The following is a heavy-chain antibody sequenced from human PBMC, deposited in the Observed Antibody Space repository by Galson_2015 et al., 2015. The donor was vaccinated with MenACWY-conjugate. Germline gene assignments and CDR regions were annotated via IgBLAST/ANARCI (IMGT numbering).Heavy chain of an antibody. D-gene: IGHD2-2*01. CDR3: ARDKDVVVPAAIGGWFDP. V-gene: IGHV1-46*01. Sequence: SVKVPCKASGYTFTSYYMHWVRQAPGQGLEWMGIINPSGGSTSYAQKFQGRVTMTRDTSTSTVYMELSSLRSEDTAVYYCARDKDVVVPAAIGGWFDPWGQGTLVTVSS. CDR2: INPSGGST. CDR1: GYTFTSYY. J-gene: IGHJ5*02.